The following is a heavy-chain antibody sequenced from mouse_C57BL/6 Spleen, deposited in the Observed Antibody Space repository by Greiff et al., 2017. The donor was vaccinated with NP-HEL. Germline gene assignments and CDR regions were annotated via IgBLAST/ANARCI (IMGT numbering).Heavy chain of an antibody. J-gene: IGHJ4*01. Sequence: EVKLVESGGGLVKPGGSLKLSCAASGFTFSDYGMHWVRQAPEKGLEWVAYISSGSSTIYYADTVKGRFTISRDNAKTTLFLQMTRLRSEDTAMYYCARPPYGGMDYWGQGTSVTVSS. CDR1: GFTFSDYG. CDR3: ARPPYGGMDY. D-gene: IGHD1-1*02. V-gene: IGHV5-17*01. CDR2: ISSGSSTI.